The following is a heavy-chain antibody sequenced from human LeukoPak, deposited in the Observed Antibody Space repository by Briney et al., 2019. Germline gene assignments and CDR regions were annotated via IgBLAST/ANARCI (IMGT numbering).Heavy chain of an antibody. D-gene: IGHD6-13*01. CDR3: AKQAAGLLNYYMDV. CDR2: INWDGVNT. V-gene: IGHV3-43*01. J-gene: IGHJ6*03. Sequence: PGGSLRLSCAASGFTFSDNYMTWVRQAPGKGLEWVSLINWDGVNTYYADCVKGRFNISRDKSKNSLYLQMNSLRIEDTALYYCAKQAAGLLNYYMDVWGKGTTVTVSS. CDR1: GFTFSDNY.